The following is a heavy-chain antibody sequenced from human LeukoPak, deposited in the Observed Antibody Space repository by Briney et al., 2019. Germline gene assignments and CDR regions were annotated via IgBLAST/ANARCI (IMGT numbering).Heavy chain of an antibody. V-gene: IGHV3-21*01. J-gene: IGHJ4*02. CDR3: ARDPPFWSGYYSLSGY. CDR2: ISSSSSYI. CDR1: AFTFSSYW. Sequence: PGGSLRLSCEASAFTFSSYWMSWVRQAPGKGLEWVSSISSSSSYIYCADSVKGRFTISRDNAKNSLYLQMNSLRAEDTAVYYCARDPPFWSGYYSLSGYWGQGTLVTVSS. D-gene: IGHD3-3*01.